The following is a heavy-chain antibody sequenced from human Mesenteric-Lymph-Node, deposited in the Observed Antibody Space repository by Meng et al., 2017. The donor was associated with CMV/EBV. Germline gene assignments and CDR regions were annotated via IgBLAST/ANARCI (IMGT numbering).Heavy chain of an antibody. CDR3: ARGPPFDY. Sequence: LSLTCAASGFTFSTSTMNWVRQAPGKGLEWVSSIGGSSRSLYYTDSLKGRFTISRDNAKNSLYLQINSLRAEDTAVYYCARGPPFDYWGQGTLVTVSS. J-gene: IGHJ4*02. CDR1: GFTFSTST. CDR2: IGGSSRSL. V-gene: IGHV3-21*01.